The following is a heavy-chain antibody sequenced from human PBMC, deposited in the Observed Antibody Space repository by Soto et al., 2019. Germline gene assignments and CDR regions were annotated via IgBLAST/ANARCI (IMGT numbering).Heavy chain of an antibody. V-gene: IGHV3-23*01. CDR3: AKDAHGSGWYNNSLPRFDP. D-gene: IGHD6-19*01. J-gene: IGHJ5*02. CDR2: ISGSGGST. CDR1: GFTFSSYA. Sequence: GGSLRLSCAASGFTFSSYAMSWVRQAPGKGLEWVSAISGSGGSTYYADSVKGRFTISRDNSKNTLYLQMNSLRAEDTAVYYCAKDAHGSGWYNNSLPRFDPWGQETLVTVSS.